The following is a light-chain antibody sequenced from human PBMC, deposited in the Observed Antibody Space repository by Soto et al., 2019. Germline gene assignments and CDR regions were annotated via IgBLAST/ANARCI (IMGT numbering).Light chain of an antibody. Sequence: QSALTQPASVSGSPGQSIAISCTGTNSDVGGYNYVSWYQHHPGKAPKLMIYEVSNRPSGVSNRFSGSKSGNTASLTISGLQAEDEADYYCSSYPTSTTWVFGGGTKVTVL. CDR2: EVS. CDR3: SSYPTSTTWV. CDR1: NSDVGGYNY. J-gene: IGLJ3*02. V-gene: IGLV2-14*01.